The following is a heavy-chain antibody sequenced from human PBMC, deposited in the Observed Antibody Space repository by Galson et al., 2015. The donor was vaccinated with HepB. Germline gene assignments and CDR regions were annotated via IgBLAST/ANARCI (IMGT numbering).Heavy chain of an antibody. D-gene: IGHD2-15*01. Sequence: SLRLSCAASGFTFGDYAISWFRQAPGKGLEWVGFIRSKAYGGTTEYAASVKGRFTISRDDSKSIAYLQMNSLKTEDTAVYYCTREGVVVAATPGYWGQGTLVTVSS. CDR1: GFTFGDYA. CDR3: TREGVVVAATPGY. J-gene: IGHJ4*02. V-gene: IGHV3-49*03. CDR2: IRSKAYGGTT.